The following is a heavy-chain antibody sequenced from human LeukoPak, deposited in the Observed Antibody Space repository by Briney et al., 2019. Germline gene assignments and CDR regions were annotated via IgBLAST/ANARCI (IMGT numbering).Heavy chain of an antibody. Sequence: GGSLRLSCAASGFTFSSYSMNWVRQAPGKGLEWVSSISSSSSYIYYADSVKGRFTISRDNAKNSLYLQMNSLRAEDTAVYYCARDEKYSSSWYGYNWFDPWGQGTLVTVSS. CDR3: ARDEKYSSSWYGYNWFDP. CDR1: GFTFSSYS. D-gene: IGHD6-13*01. CDR2: ISSSSSYI. V-gene: IGHV3-21*01. J-gene: IGHJ5*02.